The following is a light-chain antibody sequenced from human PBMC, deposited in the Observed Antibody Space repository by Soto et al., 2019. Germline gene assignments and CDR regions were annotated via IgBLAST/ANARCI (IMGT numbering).Light chain of an antibody. Sequence: EIVVTQAPDALSLSHGERATLSCWASHSVTTHLAWFQQRPGQTPRLLIYDASTRAPGIPARFSGRGSGADFTLTISSLEPEDFAVYYCQQRSDSITFGQGTRLEIK. V-gene: IGKV3-11*01. CDR2: DAS. CDR3: QQRSDSIT. CDR1: HSVTTH. J-gene: IGKJ5*01.